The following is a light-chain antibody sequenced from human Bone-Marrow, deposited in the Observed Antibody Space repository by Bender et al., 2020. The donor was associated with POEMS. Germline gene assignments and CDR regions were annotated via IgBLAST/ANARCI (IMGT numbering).Light chain of an antibody. V-gene: IGLV2-11*01. CDR2: DVT. CDR1: SSDVGGYTY. CDR3: CSYAGSYTWV. J-gene: IGLJ3*02. Sequence: QSALTQPASVSGSPGQSITISCTGTSSDVGGYTYVSWYQQHPGKAPKLMIYDVTKRPSGVPDRFSGSKSGNTASLTISGLQAEDEADYSCCSYAGSYTWVFGGGTKLTVL.